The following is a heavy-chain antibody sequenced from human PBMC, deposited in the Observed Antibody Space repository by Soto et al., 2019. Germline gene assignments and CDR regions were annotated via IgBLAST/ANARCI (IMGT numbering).Heavy chain of an antibody. V-gene: IGHV3-30*18. CDR3: AKAAVPYGMDV. Sequence: QVQLVESGGGVVQPGRSLRLSCAASGFTFSSYGMHWVRQAPGKGLEWVAVISYDGSNKYYADSVKGRFTISRDNSKNTRYLQMNSLRAEDTAVYYCAKAAVPYGMDVWGQGTTVTVSS. D-gene: IGHD6-19*01. J-gene: IGHJ6*02. CDR2: ISYDGSNK. CDR1: GFTFSSYG.